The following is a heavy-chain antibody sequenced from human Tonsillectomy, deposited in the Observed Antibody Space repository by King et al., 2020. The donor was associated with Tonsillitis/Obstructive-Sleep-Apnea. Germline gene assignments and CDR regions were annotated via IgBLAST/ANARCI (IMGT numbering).Heavy chain of an antibody. V-gene: IGHV5-10-1*03. CDR3: ARQFYCGDVCSTDFDF. CDR1: GYSFTTHW. D-gene: IGHD2-21*02. Sequence: VQLVQSGAEVKKPGESLRISCKGSGYSFTTHWINWVRQMPGKGLEWMGKIYPSDSYTNYNPSFQGHVTISADKSISTAYLQWSSLKASDTAIYYCARQFYCGDVCSTDFDFWGPGILVTVSS. J-gene: IGHJ4*02. CDR2: IYPSDSYT.